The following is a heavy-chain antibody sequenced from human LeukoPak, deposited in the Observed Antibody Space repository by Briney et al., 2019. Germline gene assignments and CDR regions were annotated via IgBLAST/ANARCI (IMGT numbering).Heavy chain of an antibody. CDR2: IYSGGTT. D-gene: IGHD1-26*01. CDR1: GFTVSRSY. J-gene: IGHJ3*02. Sequence: PGGSLRLSCAASGFTVSRSYMIWARQAPGKGLEWVSVIYSGGTTYYADSVKGRFTISRDNSKNTLYLQMNSLRAEDTAVYYCARGGSYLSAFDIWGQGTMVTVSS. CDR3: ARGGSYLSAFDI. V-gene: IGHV3-53*01.